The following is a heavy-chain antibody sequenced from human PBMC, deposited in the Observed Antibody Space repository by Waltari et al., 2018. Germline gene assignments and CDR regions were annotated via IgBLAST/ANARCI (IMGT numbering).Heavy chain of an antibody. Sequence: QVQLVESGGGVVQPGRSLRLSCAASGFTFSSYGMHWVRRAPGKGVCWVAVISYDVSNKYYADSLKGRFTISSDNSKNTLYLQMNSLRAEDTAVYYCAKVFGSGIRTIDYWGQGTLVTVSS. CDR1: GFTFSSYG. V-gene: IGHV3-30*18. D-gene: IGHD3-10*01. J-gene: IGHJ4*02. CDR3: AKVFGSGIRTIDY. CDR2: ISYDVSNK.